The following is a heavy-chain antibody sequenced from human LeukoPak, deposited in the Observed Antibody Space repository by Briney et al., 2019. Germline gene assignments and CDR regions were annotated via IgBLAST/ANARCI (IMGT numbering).Heavy chain of an antibody. CDR2: ISSSGSTI. CDR1: GFTISDYY. V-gene: IGHV3-11*04. D-gene: IGHD2-2*01. Sequence: GGSLRLSCAASGFTISDYYMSWIRQAPGKGLEWVSYISSSGSTIYYADSVKGRFTISRDNAKNSLYLQMNSLRAEDTAVYYCASPVGYCSSTSCSDDRKSDYWGQGTLVTVSS. CDR3: ASPVGYCSSTSCSDDRKSDY. J-gene: IGHJ4*02.